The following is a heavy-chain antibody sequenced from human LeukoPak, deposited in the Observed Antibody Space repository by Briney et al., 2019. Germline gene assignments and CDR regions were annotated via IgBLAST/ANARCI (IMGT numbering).Heavy chain of an antibody. CDR1: GGSFSGYY. CDR2: INHSGST. J-gene: IGHJ6*03. CDR3: ARRGWRGRREYYYYMDV. V-gene: IGHV4-34*01. D-gene: IGHD1-26*01. Sequence: PSETLSLSCAVYGGSFSGYYWSWIRQPPGKGLEWIGEINHSGSTNYNPSLKSRVTISVDTSKNQFSLKLSSVTAADTAVYYCARRGWRGRREYYYYMDVWDKGTTVTVSS.